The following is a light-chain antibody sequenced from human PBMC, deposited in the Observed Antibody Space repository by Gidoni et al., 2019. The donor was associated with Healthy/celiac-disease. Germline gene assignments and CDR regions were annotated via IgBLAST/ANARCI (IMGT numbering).Light chain of an antibody. Sequence: EIVLPQSPATLSLSPGERATLSCRASQSVSSYLAWYQQKPGQAPMLLIYDASNRATGIPARFSGSGSGTDFTLTISSLEPEDFAVYYCQQRSNWPRNTFGGGTKVEIK. J-gene: IGKJ4*01. CDR2: DAS. V-gene: IGKV3-11*01. CDR3: QQRSNWPRNT. CDR1: QSVSSY.